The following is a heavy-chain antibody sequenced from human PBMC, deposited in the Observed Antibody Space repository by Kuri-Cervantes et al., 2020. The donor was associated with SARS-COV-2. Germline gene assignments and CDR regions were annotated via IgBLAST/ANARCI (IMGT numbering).Heavy chain of an antibody. V-gene: IGHV1-18*01. CDR1: GYSFTSFG. Sequence: ASGKGFCKASGYSFTSFGITWVRQAPGQGLEWMGWISAFNGNTNYAQKFRDRVTLTTDTYTSIAYMELRTLRSDDTAVYYCAGLDAVAYFGMDVWGQGTTVTVSS. D-gene: IGHD5-18*01. CDR2: ISAFNGNT. J-gene: IGHJ6*02. CDR3: AGLDAVAYFGMDV.